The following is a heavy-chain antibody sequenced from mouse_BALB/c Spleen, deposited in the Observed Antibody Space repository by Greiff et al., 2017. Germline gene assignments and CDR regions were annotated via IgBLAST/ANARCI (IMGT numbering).Heavy chain of an antibody. J-gene: IGHJ4*01. Sequence: QVQLKESGPGLVAPSQSLSITCTVSGFSLTSYDISWIRQPPGKGLEWLGVIWTGGGTNYNSAFMSRLSISKDNSKSQVFLKMNSLQTDDTAIYYCVRRGVITARGYAMDYWGQGTSVTVSS. CDR3: VRRGVITARGYAMDY. CDR1: GFSLTSYD. D-gene: IGHD2-4*01. CDR2: IWTGGGT. V-gene: IGHV2-9-2*01.